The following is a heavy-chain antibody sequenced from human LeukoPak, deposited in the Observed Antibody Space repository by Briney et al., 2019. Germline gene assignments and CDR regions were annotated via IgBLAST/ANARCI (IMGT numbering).Heavy chain of an antibody. Sequence: PSETLSLTCAVYGGPFSGYYWSCIRQPPGKGLEWIGEINHSGSTNYNPSLKSRVTISVDTSKNQFSLKLSSVTAADTAVYYCARACYDSSGFDAFDIWGQGTMVTVSS. CDR3: ARACYDSSGFDAFDI. J-gene: IGHJ3*02. CDR2: INHSGST. V-gene: IGHV4-34*01. CDR1: GGPFSGYY. D-gene: IGHD3-22*01.